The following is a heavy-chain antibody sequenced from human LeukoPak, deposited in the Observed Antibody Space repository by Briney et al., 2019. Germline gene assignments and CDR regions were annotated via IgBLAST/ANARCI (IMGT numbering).Heavy chain of an antibody. CDR1: GYTFTSYG. CDR2: ISDYNGNT. Sequence: GSVKVSCKASGYTFTSYGISWVRQAPGQGLEWVGWISDYNGNTNYAQKLQGRVTMTTDTSTSTAYMEMRSLRSDDTAVYYCASGRVYCSSTSGYEGGDAFDIWGQGTMVTVSS. D-gene: IGHD2-2*01. CDR3: ASGRVYCSSTSGYEGGDAFDI. J-gene: IGHJ3*02. V-gene: IGHV1-18*01.